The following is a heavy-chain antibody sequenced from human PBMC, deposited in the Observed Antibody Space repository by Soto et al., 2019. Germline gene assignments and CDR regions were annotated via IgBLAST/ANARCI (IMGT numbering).Heavy chain of an antibody. CDR3: ARGGNYHEF. D-gene: IGHD3-16*01. CDR2: ISSSGTYI. Sequence: VSLRLSCETSGFPFGIYTMNWVRQAPGKGLEWVSSISSSGTYIDYADSVEGRFAISRDDAKNSVFLEMTSLRVDDTAVYYCARGGNYHEFWGQGTLVTVSS. CDR1: GFPFGIYT. J-gene: IGHJ4*02. V-gene: IGHV3-21*01.